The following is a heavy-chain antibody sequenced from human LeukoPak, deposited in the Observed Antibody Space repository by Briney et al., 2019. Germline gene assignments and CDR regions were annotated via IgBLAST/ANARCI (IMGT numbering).Heavy chain of an antibody. Sequence: GGSLRLSCAASGFTFSSYWMSWVRQAPGKGLEWVANIKQDGSEKYYVDSVKGRFTISRDNAKNSLYLQMNSLRAEDTAVYYCARDIQSRVRGGELARYFDYWGQGTLVTVSS. CDR3: ARDIQSRVRGGELARYFDY. CDR2: IKQDGSEK. V-gene: IGHV3-7*01. D-gene: IGHD3-10*01. CDR1: GFTFSSYW. J-gene: IGHJ4*02.